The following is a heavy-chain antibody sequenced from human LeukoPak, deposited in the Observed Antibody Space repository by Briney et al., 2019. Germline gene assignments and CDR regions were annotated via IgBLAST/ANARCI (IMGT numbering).Heavy chain of an antibody. V-gene: IGHV3-48*03. J-gene: IGHJ4*02. CDR3: TKLAVASPDS. CDR1: GFSFSSYE. CDR2: ISPSGSTK. Sequence: GGSLRLSRAAPGFSFSSYEMNWVRQAPGKGLEWVSNISPSGSTKYYADSVKGRFTVSRDNAENSLYLQMNSLRAGDTGVYYCTKLAVASPDSWGQGTLVTVSS. D-gene: IGHD6-19*01.